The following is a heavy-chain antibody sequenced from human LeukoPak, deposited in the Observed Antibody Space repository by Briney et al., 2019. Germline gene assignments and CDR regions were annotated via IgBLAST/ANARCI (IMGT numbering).Heavy chain of an antibody. D-gene: IGHD3-22*01. CDR1: GGSISSGSYY. CDR3: ASLRGGYYFDS. J-gene: IGHJ4*02. V-gene: IGHV4-39*01. CDR2: VYYTGST. Sequence: SETLSLTCTLSGGSISSGSYYWGWIRQPPGKGLEWIGSVYYTGSTYYNPSLKSRVAISVDTSKNQFSVRLNSVTAADTAVYYCASLRGGYYFDSWGQGTLVTVSS.